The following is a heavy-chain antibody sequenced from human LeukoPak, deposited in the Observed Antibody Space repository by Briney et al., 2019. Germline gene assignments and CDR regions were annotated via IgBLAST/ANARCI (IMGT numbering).Heavy chain of an antibody. CDR2: IYTSGST. Sequence: SETLSLTCAVYGGSFSGYYWSWIRQPPGKGLEWIGRIYTSGSTNYNPSLRSRVTISVDTSKNQFSLKLSSVTAADTAIYYCAREFDHWGLGTLVTVSS. CDR3: AREFDH. V-gene: IGHV4-4*07. CDR1: GGSFSGYY. J-gene: IGHJ4*02.